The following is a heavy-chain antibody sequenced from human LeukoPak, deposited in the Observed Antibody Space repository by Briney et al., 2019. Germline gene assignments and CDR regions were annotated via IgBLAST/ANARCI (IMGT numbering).Heavy chain of an antibody. CDR2: TYYRSKWYN. D-gene: IGHD6-19*01. V-gene: IGHV6-1*01. Sequence: SQTLSLTCAISGDSVSSNSAAWNWIRQSPSRGLEWLGRTYYRSKWYNDYAVSVKSRITINPDTSKNQFSLQLNSVTPEDTAVYYCARDSPEEEQWLDYYFDYWGQGTPVTVSS. CDR1: GDSVSSNSAA. CDR3: ARDSPEEEQWLDYYFDY. J-gene: IGHJ4*02.